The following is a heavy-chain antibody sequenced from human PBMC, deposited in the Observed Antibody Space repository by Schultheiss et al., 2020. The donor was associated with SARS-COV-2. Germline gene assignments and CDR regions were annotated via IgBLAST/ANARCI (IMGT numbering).Heavy chain of an antibody. CDR2: INPNSGGT. Sequence: ASVKVSCKASGYTFTGYYMHWVRQAPGQGLEWVGWINPNSGGTNYAQKFQGRLTLTRDTTINTAYMELNSLRLDDTAVYYCARDLSVIVTTPPGYWGQGALVTVSS. V-gene: IGHV1-2*02. J-gene: IGHJ4*02. CDR1: GYTFTGYY. CDR3: ARDLSVIVTTPPGY. D-gene: IGHD3-22*01.